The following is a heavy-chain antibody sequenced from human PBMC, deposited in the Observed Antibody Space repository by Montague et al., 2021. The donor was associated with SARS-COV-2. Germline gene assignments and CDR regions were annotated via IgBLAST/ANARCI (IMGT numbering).Heavy chain of an antibody. D-gene: IGHD3-3*01. CDR3: ARVGFFEDDAFDI. V-gene: IGHV4-59*01. CDR2: IYYSGST. Sequence: SETLSLTCTVSGGSISSYYWSWIRQPPGKGLEWIGYIYYSGSTNYNPSLKSRVTISVDTSKNQFSLKLSSVTAADTAAYYCARVGFFEDDAFDIWGQGTMVTVSS. CDR1: GGSISSYY. J-gene: IGHJ3*02.